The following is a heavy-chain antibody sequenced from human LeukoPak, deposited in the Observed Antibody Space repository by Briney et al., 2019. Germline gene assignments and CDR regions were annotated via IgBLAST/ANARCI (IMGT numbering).Heavy chain of an antibody. CDR2: FDPEDGET. Sequence: ASVKVSCKVSGYTLTELSMHWVRQAPGKGLEWMGGFDPEDGETIYPQKFQGRVTMTEDTSTDTAYMELSSLRSEDTAVYYCATERALRCSSTSCYLGFDPWGQGTLVTVSS. D-gene: IGHD2-2*01. J-gene: IGHJ5*02. V-gene: IGHV1-24*01. CDR1: GYTLTELS. CDR3: ATERALRCSSTSCYLGFDP.